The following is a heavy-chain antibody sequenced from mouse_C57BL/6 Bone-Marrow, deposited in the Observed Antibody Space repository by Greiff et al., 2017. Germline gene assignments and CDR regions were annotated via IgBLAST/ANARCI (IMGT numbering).Heavy chain of an antibody. D-gene: IGHD2-5*01. CDR1: GFTFSDYG. Sequence: EVKLVESGGGLVKPGGSLKLSCAASGFTFSDYGMHWVRQAPEKGLEWVAYISSGSSTIYYADTVKGRFTISRDNAKNTLFLQMTSLRSEETAMYYCARGYYSNYGGYAMDYWGQGTSVTVSS. CDR2: ISSGSSTI. CDR3: ARGYYSNYGGYAMDY. V-gene: IGHV5-17*01. J-gene: IGHJ4*01.